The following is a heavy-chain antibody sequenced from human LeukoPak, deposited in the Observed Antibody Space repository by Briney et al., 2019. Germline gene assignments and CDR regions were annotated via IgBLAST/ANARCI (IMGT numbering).Heavy chain of an antibody. J-gene: IGHJ4*02. V-gene: IGHV4-39*01. CDR2: IYYSGGT. CDR3: ASPVAGTGA. D-gene: IGHD6-19*01. Sequence: PSETLSLTCTVSGGSISSSSYYWGWIRQPPGKGLEWIGSIYYSGGTYYNPSLKSRVTISVDTSKTQSSLTLSSVTAADTAVYYCASPVAGTGAWGQGTLVTVSS. CDR1: GGSISSSSYY.